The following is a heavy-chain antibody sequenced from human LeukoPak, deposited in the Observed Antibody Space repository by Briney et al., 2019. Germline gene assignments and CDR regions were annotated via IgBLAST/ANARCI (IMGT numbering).Heavy chain of an antibody. CDR1: GFTFSDYY. Sequence: GGSLRLSCVASGFTFSDYYMSWIRQAPGKGLEWVSYISSSGSTIYYADSVKGRFTIARDNAKNSLYLQMNSLRAEDTAVYYCARGISPRITMVRGFISPYGMDVWGQGTTVTVSS. V-gene: IGHV3-11*01. CDR3: ARGISPRITMVRGFISPYGMDV. CDR2: ISSSGSTI. D-gene: IGHD3-10*01. J-gene: IGHJ6*02.